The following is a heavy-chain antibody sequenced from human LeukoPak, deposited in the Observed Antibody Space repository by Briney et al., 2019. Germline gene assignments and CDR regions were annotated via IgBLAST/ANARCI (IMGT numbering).Heavy chain of an antibody. Sequence: PSETLSLTCTVSGGSIGSHYWSWIRQPPGKGLEWIGYIYYSGSTNYNPSLKSRVTISVDTSKNQFSLKLSSVTAADTAVYYCARGIVVVVFDIWGQGTMVTVSS. CDR1: GGSIGSHY. CDR2: IYYSGST. J-gene: IGHJ3*02. V-gene: IGHV4-59*11. CDR3: ARGIVVVVFDI. D-gene: IGHD2-2*01.